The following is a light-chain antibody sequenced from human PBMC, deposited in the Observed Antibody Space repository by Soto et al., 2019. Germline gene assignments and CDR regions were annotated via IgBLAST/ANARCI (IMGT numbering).Light chain of an antibody. V-gene: IGLV2-14*01. CDR2: DVS. J-gene: IGLJ1*01. CDR1: SSDVGGYNY. Sequence: QSVLTQPASVSGPPGQSITISCTGTSSDVGGYNYVSWYQQHPGKAPKLMIYDVSNRPSGVSNRFSGSKSGNTASLTISGLQAEDDADYYSRSYSSSSILLFGTGTMLTVL. CDR3: RSYSSSSILL.